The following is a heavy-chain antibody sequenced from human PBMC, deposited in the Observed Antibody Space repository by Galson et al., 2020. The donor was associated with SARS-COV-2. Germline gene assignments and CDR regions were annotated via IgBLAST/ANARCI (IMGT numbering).Heavy chain of an antibody. CDR3: ARAPSRVDGTRYLDY. CDR2: IYYSGGT. CDR1: GGFISSSSYN. J-gene: IGHJ4*02. Sequence: ETLSLTCTVSGGFISSSSYNWGWIRQPPGKGLEWIGSIYYSGGTYYNPSLKSRVTISVDTSKNQFSLKLSSVTAADTAVYYCARAPSRVDGTRYLDYWGQGTLVTVSS. D-gene: IGHD3-10*01. V-gene: IGHV4-39*07.